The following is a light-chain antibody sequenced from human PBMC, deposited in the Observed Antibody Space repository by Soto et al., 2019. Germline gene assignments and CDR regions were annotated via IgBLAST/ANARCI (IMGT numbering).Light chain of an antibody. CDR3: SSFVDGTSYV. Sequence: QSVLTQPPSVSGSPGQSVTISCTGTSSDVGFFNYVSWYQHHPGKVPKFLIYEVNKRPSGVPDRFSGSKSGNTASLTVSGLQPEDEAEYSCSSFVDGTSYVFGTGTKVTVL. J-gene: IGLJ1*01. V-gene: IGLV2-8*01. CDR2: EVN. CDR1: SSDVGFFNY.